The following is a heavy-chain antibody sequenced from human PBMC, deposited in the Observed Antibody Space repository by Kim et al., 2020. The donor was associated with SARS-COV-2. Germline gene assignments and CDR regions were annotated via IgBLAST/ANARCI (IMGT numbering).Heavy chain of an antibody. CDR3: ARHPGGGWFDP. CDR1: GGSISGYY. CDR2: IHSTGFT. V-gene: IGHV4-59*08. Sequence: SETLSLTCTVSGGSISGYYYSWIRQPPGKGLEWIGYIHSTGFTKYNPSLNSRVTISIDTSKNQFSLRLTSVTAADTAMYYCARHPGGGWFDPWGQGTLAT. D-gene: IGHD3-16*01. J-gene: IGHJ5*02.